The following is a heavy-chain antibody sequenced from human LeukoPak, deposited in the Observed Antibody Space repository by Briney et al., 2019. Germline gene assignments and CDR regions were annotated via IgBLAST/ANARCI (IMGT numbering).Heavy chain of an antibody. Sequence: GGSLRLSCAASGIIFSNYWMHWVRQAPGKGLVWVSRINRDGSSTSYADSVKGRFTISRDNAKNTLYLQMNSLRAEDTAVYYCARLLYDILTGYNDYWGQGTLVTVSS. D-gene: IGHD3-9*01. CDR1: GIIFSNYW. V-gene: IGHV3-74*01. CDR2: INRDGSST. J-gene: IGHJ4*02. CDR3: ARLLYDILTGYNDY.